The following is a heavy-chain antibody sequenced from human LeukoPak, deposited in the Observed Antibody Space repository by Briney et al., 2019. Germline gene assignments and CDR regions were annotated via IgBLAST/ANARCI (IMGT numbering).Heavy chain of an antibody. CDR3: ARGATPGDIVATIIGCFDY. D-gene: IGHD5-12*01. J-gene: IGHJ4*02. CDR2: ISSSGSTI. CDR1: GFTFSSYE. V-gene: IGHV3-48*03. Sequence: PGGSLRLSCAASGFTFSSYEMNWVRQAPGKGLEWVSYISSSGSTIYYADSVKGRFTISRDNAKNSLYLQMNSLRAEDTAVYYCARGATPGDIVATIIGCFDYWGQGTLVTVSS.